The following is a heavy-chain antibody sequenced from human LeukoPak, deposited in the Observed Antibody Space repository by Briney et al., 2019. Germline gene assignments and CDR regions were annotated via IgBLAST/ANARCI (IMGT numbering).Heavy chain of an antibody. Sequence: ASVKVSCKASGYTFTGYYMHWVRQAPGQGLEWMGWINPNSGGTNYAQKFQGWVTMTRDTSISTAYMELSRLRSDDTAVYYCAREGTRYSSIPEPFDYWGQGTLVTVSS. D-gene: IGHD6-13*01. CDR3: AREGTRYSSIPEPFDY. V-gene: IGHV1-2*04. CDR1: GYTFTGYY. J-gene: IGHJ4*02. CDR2: INPNSGGT.